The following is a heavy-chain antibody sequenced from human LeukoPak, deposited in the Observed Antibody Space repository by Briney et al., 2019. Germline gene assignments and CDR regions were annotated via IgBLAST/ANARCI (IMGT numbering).Heavy chain of an antibody. V-gene: IGHV3-48*01. J-gene: IGHJ4*02. Sequence: GGSLRLSCEASGFSFSSYSMNWVRQAPGKGLEWISYISFSSGTIHYADSVKGRFTISRDNAKNSLYLQMNSLKAEDTAIYYCAILYSSSPLDYWDQGTLVTVSS. CDR3: AILYSSSPLDY. CDR2: ISFSSGTI. D-gene: IGHD6-6*01. CDR1: GFSFSSYS.